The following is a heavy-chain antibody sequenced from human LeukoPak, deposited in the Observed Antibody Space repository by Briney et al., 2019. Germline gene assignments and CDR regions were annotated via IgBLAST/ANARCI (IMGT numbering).Heavy chain of an antibody. CDR3: ARDPSGSYYYFDY. CDR1: GFTFSSYA. V-gene: IGHV3-30-3*01. J-gene: IGHJ4*02. D-gene: IGHD1-26*01. Sequence: PGGSLRLSCAASGFTFSSYAMHWVRQAPGKGLEWVAVISYDGSNKYYADSVKGRFTISRDNSKNTLYLQMNSLRAEDTAVYYCARDPSGSYYYFDYWGQGTLVTVSS. CDR2: ISYDGSNK.